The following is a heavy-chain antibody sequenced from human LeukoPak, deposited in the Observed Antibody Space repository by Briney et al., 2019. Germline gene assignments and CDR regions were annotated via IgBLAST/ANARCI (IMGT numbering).Heavy chain of an antibody. CDR2: INHSGST. D-gene: IGHD2-15*01. CDR3: ARRAQLGYCSGGSCNWFDP. Sequence: SETLSLTCAVYGGSFSGYYWSWIRQPPGKGLEWIGEINHSGSTNYNPSLKSRVTISVDTSKNQFSLKLSSVTAADTAVYYCARRAQLGYCSGGSCNWFDPWGQGTLVTVSS. CDR1: GGSFSGYY. J-gene: IGHJ5*02. V-gene: IGHV4-34*01.